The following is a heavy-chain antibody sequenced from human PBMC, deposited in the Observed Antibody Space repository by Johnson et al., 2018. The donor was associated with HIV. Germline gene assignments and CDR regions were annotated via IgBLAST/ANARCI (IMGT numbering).Heavy chain of an antibody. CDR3: ASGWGIVVSDAFDI. J-gene: IGHJ3*02. CDR2: ISGSGGST. V-gene: IGHV3-23*04. D-gene: IGHD6-19*01. CDR1: GFTFSSYW. Sequence: VQLVESGGGLVQPGRSLRLSCAASGFTFSSYWMSWVRQAPGKGLEWVSAISGSGGSTYYADSVKGRFSISRDNSKNTVYLQMNSLRAEDTAVYYCASGWGIVVSDAFDIWGQGTMVTVSS.